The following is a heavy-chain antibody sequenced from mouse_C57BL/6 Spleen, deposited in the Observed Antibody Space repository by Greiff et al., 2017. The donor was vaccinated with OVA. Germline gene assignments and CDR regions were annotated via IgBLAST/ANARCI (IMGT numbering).Heavy chain of an antibody. Sequence: VQLQQSGPVLVKPGASVKMSCKASGYTFTDYYMNWVKQSHGKSLEWIGVINPYNGGTSYNQKFKGKATLTVDKSSSTAYMELNSLTSEDSAVYYCAREALAVYFDYWGQGTTLTVSS. CDR2: INPYNGGT. CDR3: AREALAVYFDY. V-gene: IGHV1-19*01. D-gene: IGHD3-3*01. CDR1: GYTFTDYY. J-gene: IGHJ2*01.